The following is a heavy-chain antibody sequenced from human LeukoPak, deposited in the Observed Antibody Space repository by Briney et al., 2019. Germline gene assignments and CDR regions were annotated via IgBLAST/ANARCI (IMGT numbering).Heavy chain of an antibody. Sequence: GGSLRLSCAASGFTFSSYWMSWVRQAPGKGLKWVANIKEDGGEKYYVDSVKGRFTISRDNAKNSLYLQMDSLRPEDTGGYYCASGDYYGSVPEAPDSELDLWGQGILLTVSS. CDR1: GFTFSSYW. CDR2: IKEDGGEK. V-gene: IGHV3-7*01. CDR3: ASGDYYGSVPEAPDSELDL. J-gene: IGHJ5*02. D-gene: IGHD3-10*01.